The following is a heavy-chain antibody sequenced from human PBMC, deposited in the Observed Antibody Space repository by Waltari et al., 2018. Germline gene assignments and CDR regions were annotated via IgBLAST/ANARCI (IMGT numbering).Heavy chain of an antibody. Sequence: QVQLVQSGAEVKKPGASVKVSCKASGYTFTSYAMHWVRQAPGQRLEWMGWINAGKGNTKESQEVQGRGTITRDTSASTAYMELSSLRSEDTAVYYCARSDYYDSSGPYYFDYWGQGTLVTVSS. J-gene: IGHJ4*02. CDR2: INAGKGNT. CDR3: ARSDYYDSSGPYYFDY. CDR1: GYTFTSYA. V-gene: IGHV1-3*01. D-gene: IGHD3-22*01.